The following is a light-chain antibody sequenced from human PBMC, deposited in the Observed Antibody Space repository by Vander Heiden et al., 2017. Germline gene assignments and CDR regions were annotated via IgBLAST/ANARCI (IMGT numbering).Light chain of an antibody. J-gene: IGLJ1*01. CDR2: EGR. V-gene: IGLV2-23*01. CDR3: CSYAGSSYV. Sequence: QSALPQPASVSGSPGQSIPISCTGTSSDVGSYNRVSWYQQHPGNAPNLMIYEGRKRPSGVSKRFSGSKSGNTASLTISGLQAEDEADYYCCSYAGSSYVFGTGTKVTVL. CDR1: SSDVGSYNR.